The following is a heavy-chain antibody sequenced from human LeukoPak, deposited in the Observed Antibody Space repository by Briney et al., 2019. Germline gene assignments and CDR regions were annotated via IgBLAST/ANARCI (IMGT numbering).Heavy chain of an antibody. V-gene: IGHV1-18*01. D-gene: IGHD4-17*01. J-gene: IGHJ5*02. CDR2: ISAYNGNT. CDR3: ARGLTTVTDNWFDP. CDR1: GGTFSSYA. Sequence: VASVKVSCKASGGTFSSYAISWVRQAPGQGLEWMGWISAYNGNTNYAQKLQGRVTMTTDTSTSTAYMELRSLRSDDTAVYYCARGLTTVTDNWFDPWGQGTLVTVSS.